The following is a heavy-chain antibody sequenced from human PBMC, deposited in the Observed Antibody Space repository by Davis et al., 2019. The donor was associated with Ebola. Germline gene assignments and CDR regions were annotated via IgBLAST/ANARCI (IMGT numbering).Heavy chain of an antibody. J-gene: IGHJ3*02. Sequence: GESLKISCKGSGYSFTSYWIGWVRQMPGKGLEWMGIIYPGDSDTRYSPSFQGQVTISADKSISTAYLQWSSLKASDTAMYYCARSHYDFWSGYHDAFDIWGQGTMVTVSS. CDR1: GYSFTSYW. CDR3: ARSHYDFWSGYHDAFDI. D-gene: IGHD3-3*01. V-gene: IGHV5-51*01. CDR2: IYPGDSDT.